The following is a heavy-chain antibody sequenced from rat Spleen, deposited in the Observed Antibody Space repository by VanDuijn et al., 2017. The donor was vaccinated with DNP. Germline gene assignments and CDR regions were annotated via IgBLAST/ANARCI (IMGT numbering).Heavy chain of an antibody. CDR1: GFSLTDYS. D-gene: IGHD1-9*01. V-gene: IGHV2S63*01. CDR2: MWSGGST. J-gene: IGHJ2*01. Sequence: VQLKESGPGLVQPSQTLSLTCTVSGFSLTDYSVHWVRQPPGKGLEWMGVMWSGGSTAYNSLLKSRLSISRDISKSQVLLKMNSLQTEDTAMYFCARWTMGITLDYWGQGVMVTVSS. CDR3: ARWTMGITLDY.